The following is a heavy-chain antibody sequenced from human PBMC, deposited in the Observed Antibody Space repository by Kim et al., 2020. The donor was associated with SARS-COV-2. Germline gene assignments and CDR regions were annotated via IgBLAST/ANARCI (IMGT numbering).Heavy chain of an antibody. CDR1: GGTFSSYA. J-gene: IGHJ6*02. CDR3: ARLPARGYYYYGMDV. CDR2: IIPILGIA. D-gene: IGHD2-2*01. V-gene: IGHV1-69*04. Sequence: SVKVSCKASGGTFSSYAISWVRQAPGQGLEWMGRIIPILGIANYAQKFQGRVTITADKSTSTAYMELSSLRSEDTAVYYCARLPARGYYYYGMDVWGQGTTVTVSS.